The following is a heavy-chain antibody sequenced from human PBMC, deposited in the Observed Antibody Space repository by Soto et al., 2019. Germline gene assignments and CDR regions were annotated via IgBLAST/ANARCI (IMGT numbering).Heavy chain of an antibody. J-gene: IGHJ6*02. CDR3: GRDPELWDENVATRPSTYYYGMDV. CDR2: TSRTGTTI. V-gene: IGHV3-11*01. CDR1: GFTFSDHY. D-gene: IGHD3-16*01. Sequence: QMQLVESGGGLVEPGGSLRLSCAASGFTFSDHYMSWIRQAPGKGLEWVSYTSRTGTTIYYADSVRGRFTISRDNSKNSLYLQMDSLRAEDTAMYYCGRDPELWDENVATRPSTYYYGMDVWGQGTTVTVSS.